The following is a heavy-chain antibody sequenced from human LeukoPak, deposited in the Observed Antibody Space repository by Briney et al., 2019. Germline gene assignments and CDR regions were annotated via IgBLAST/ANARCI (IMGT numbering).Heavy chain of an antibody. V-gene: IGHV3-73*01. D-gene: IGHD4-17*01. J-gene: IGHJ4*02. Sequence: PGGSLKLSCVASGFTFSGSAMHWVSQASGKGLEWVARIRSKAGSYATEYAASVKGRFTISREDSKSTAYLQMNSLKTEDTAVYYCTGGTTVTTLDYWGQGTLVTVSP. CDR1: GFTFSGSA. CDR3: TGGTTVTTLDY. CDR2: IRSKAGSYAT.